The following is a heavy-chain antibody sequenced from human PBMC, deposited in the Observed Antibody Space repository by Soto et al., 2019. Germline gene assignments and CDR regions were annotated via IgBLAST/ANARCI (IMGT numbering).Heavy chain of an antibody. CDR3: AREVAVAAMWYAFDI. CDR1: GGSVSSGSYY. J-gene: IGHJ3*02. Sequence: QVQLQESGPGLVKPSETLSLTCTVSGGSVSSGSYYWSWIRQPPGKGLEWIGYIYYSGSTNYNPSLKSRVTMSVDTSKNPFSLKLSSVTAADTAVYYCAREVAVAAMWYAFDIWGQGTMVTVSS. CDR2: IYYSGST. V-gene: IGHV4-61*01. D-gene: IGHD2-15*01.